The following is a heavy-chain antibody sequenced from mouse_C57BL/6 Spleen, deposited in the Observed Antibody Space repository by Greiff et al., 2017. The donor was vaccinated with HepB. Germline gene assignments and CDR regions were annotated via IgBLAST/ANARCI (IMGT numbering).Heavy chain of an antibody. CDR2: IDPSDSET. J-gene: IGHJ2*01. CDR1: GYTFTSYW. CDR3: ARSGQLRPYFDY. V-gene: IGHV1-52*01. D-gene: IGHD3-2*02. Sequence: QVQLQQPGAELVRPGSSVKLSCKASGYTFTSYWMHWVKQRPIQGLEWIGNIDPSDSETHYNQKFKDKATLTVDKSSSTAYMQLSSLTSEDSAVDYCARSGQLRPYFDYWGQGTTLTVSS.